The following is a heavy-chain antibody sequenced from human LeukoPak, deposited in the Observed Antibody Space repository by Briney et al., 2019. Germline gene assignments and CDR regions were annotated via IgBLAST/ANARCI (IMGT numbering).Heavy chain of an antibody. J-gene: IGHJ4*02. CDR1: GLTFSGYS. CDR3: ARGRGSGLSQYYSDY. Sequence: PGGSLRLSCEASGLTFSGYSMNWVRQAPGKGLEWVSFISSTSSSIYYADSLKGRFTISRDNAKNSLYLEMNSLRAEDTAVYYCARGRGSGLSQYYSDYWGQGTLVTVSS. D-gene: IGHD3-16*01. V-gene: IGHV3-21*01. CDR2: ISSTSSSI.